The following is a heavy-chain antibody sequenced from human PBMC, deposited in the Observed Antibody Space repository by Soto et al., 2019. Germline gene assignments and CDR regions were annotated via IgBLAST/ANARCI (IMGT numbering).Heavy chain of an antibody. V-gene: IGHV4-59*08. Sequence: SDTLSLNCTVSDGSIRIAYRTWSRQPPGKGLEWIGYIYYSGRINYNPSLKSRVTISVDTSKNQFSLKLTSVSAADTAVYYCARHGSRVVDSWGRGTLVTVS. CDR2: IYYSGRI. CDR1: DGSIRIAY. CDR3: ARHGSRVVDS. J-gene: IGHJ4*02. D-gene: IGHD2-15*01.